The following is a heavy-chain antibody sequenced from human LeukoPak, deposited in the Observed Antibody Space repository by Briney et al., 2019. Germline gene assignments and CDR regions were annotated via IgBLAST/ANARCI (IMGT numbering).Heavy chain of an antibody. CDR1: GFTFSGYW. Sequence: GGSLRLSCAASGFTFSGYWMSWVRQAPGKGLEWVAIIKPDGSDKHYVDSVKGRFAISRDNAKNALYLQMNSLKTEDTAVYYCTTEFWIAVAGTVYWGQGTLVTVSS. D-gene: IGHD6-19*01. CDR3: TTEFWIAVAGTVY. V-gene: IGHV3-7*01. J-gene: IGHJ4*02. CDR2: IKPDGSDK.